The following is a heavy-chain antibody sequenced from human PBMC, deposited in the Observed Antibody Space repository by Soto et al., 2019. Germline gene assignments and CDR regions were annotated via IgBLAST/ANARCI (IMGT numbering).Heavy chain of an antibody. CDR2: INSNSGGT. Sequence: ASVKVSCKASGGTFSSYAISWVRQAPGQGLEWMGWINSNSGGTNYAQKFQGWVTMTRDTSISTAYMELSRLRSDDTAVYYCARGPPFSYYDILTGPDAFDIWGQGTMVTVSS. J-gene: IGHJ3*02. V-gene: IGHV1-2*04. D-gene: IGHD3-9*01. CDR3: ARGPPFSYYDILTGPDAFDI. CDR1: GGTFSSYA.